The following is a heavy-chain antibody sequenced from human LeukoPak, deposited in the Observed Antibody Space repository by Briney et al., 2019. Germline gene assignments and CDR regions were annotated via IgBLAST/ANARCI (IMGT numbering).Heavy chain of an antibody. CDR2: IYSGEST. D-gene: IGHD3-10*01. CDR3: ARVGDHYHWYFDL. CDR1: GFTVSTNY. Sequence: GGSLTLSCAASGFTVSTNYMSWVRQAPRKGLEWISIIYSGESTYYADSVEGRFIVSRDISKNTVYLQMNSLRVDDTAVYSCARVGDHYHWYFDLWGRGTLVTVSS. J-gene: IGHJ2*01. V-gene: IGHV3-53*01.